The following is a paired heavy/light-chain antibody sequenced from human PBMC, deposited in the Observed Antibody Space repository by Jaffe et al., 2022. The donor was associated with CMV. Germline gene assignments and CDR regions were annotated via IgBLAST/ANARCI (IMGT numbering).Heavy chain of an antibody. V-gene: IGHV3-11*01. CDR3: VRDRPTMLRGAGGF. J-gene: IGHJ4*02. CDR1: GFTFSDYY. CDR2: ISFSGSTI. D-gene: IGHD3-10*01. Sequence: QVQLVESGGGLVKPGGSLRVSCAVSGFTFSDYYMSWVRQAPGKGLEWISYISFSGSTIYYADSVKGRFTISRDNAKNSLHLQMNSLRVEDTAVYYCVRDRPTMLRGAGGFWGQGTLVTVSS.
Light chain of an antibody. Sequence: DIQMTQSPSTLSASVGDRVSITCRASQSISNWVAWYQQKPGTAPKLLIYKASSLESGVPSRFSGSGSGTEFSLTISSLQPDDFATYYCQQYNSYPYSFGQGTKLYIK. V-gene: IGKV1-5*03. CDR2: KAS. CDR3: QQYNSYPYS. J-gene: IGKJ2*03. CDR1: QSISNW.